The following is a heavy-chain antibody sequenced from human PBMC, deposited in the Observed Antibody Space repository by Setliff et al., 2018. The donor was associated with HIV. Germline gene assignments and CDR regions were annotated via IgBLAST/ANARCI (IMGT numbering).Heavy chain of an antibody. CDR2: IKEDGSEK. CDR3: ARLVRGVIPAF. V-gene: IGHV3-7*03. J-gene: IGHJ4*02. Sequence: GGSLRLSCIASGFTFSSYWMTWVRQAPGKGPECVANIKEDGSEKYYADSVKGRFTISRDNAKNSLYLQMNSLRAEGTAVYYCARLVRGVIPAFWGQGTLVTVSS. CDR1: GFTFSSYW. D-gene: IGHD3-10*01.